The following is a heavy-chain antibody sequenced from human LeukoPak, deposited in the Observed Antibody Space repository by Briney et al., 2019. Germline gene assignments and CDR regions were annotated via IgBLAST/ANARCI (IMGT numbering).Heavy chain of an antibody. CDR3: ARHSGSGWQALGY. D-gene: IGHD6-19*01. J-gene: IGHJ4*02. V-gene: IGHV1-18*04. CDR2: TSYNGNT. Sequence: ASVKVSCKVSGYTFSNYGISWVRQAPGLGLEWMGWTSYNGNTNYAKKFQDRVTMTTDTSTTTAYMELRSLESDDTAVYYCARHSGSGWQALGYWGQGTLVTASS. CDR1: GYTFSNYG.